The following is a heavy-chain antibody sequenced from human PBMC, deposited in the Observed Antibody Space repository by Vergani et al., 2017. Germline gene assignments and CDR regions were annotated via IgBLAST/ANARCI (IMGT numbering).Heavy chain of an antibody. CDR2: IYYSGST. CDR3: AREFYGDPDDAFDI. Sequence: QVQLQESGPGLVKPSETLSLTCTVSGGSISSYYWSWIRQPPGKGLEWIGYIYYSGSTNYNPSLKSRVTISVDTSKNQFSLKLSSVTAADTAVYYCAREFYGDPDDAFDIWGQGTMVTVSS. J-gene: IGHJ3*02. V-gene: IGHV4-59*01. D-gene: IGHD4-17*01. CDR1: GGSISSYY.